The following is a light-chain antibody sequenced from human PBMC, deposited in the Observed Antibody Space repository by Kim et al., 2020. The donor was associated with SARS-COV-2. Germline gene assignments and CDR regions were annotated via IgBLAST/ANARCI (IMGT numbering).Light chain of an antibody. Sequence: SYELTQPPSVSVSPGQTASITCSGDKLGDKYACWYQQKPGQSPVLVIYQDTKRPSGIPERFSGSHSGNTATLTISGTPAMDEADYYCQAWDSSTVVFGGG. CDR2: QDT. J-gene: IGLJ2*01. CDR3: QAWDSSTVV. CDR1: KLGDKY. V-gene: IGLV3-1*01.